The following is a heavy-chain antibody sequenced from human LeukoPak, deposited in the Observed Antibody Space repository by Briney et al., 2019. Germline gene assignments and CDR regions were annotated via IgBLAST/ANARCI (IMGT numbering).Heavy chain of an antibody. CDR2: INPNSGGI. CDR1: GYTFTGYY. Sequence: GASVKVSCKASGYTFTGYYMHWVRQAPGQGLEWMGWINPNSGGINYAQKFQGRVTMTRDTSTGTVYMELSRLRSDDTAVYYCAREFGGWSLVGMDVWGQGTTVTVSS. J-gene: IGHJ6*02. CDR3: AREFGGWSLVGMDV. D-gene: IGHD6-19*01. V-gene: IGHV1-2*02.